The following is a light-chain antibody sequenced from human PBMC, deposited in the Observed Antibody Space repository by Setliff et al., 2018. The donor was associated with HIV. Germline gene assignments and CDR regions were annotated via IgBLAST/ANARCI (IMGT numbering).Light chain of an antibody. CDR1: NIGRKS. CDR2: DDS. V-gene: IGLV3-21*03. J-gene: IGLJ2*01. CDR3: QVWDSSSDHVV. Sequence: SYELTQPPSVSLAPKTARITCGGNNIGRKSVHWYQQKPGQAPVLVVSDDSDRPSGIPERFSGSISGNTATLTISRVEAGDEADYYCQVWDSSSDHVVFGGGTKVTVL.